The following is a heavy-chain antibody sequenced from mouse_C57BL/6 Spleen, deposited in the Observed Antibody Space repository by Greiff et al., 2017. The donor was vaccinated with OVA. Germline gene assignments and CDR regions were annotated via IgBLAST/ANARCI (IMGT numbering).Heavy chain of an antibody. Sequence: QVHLQQPGAELVKPGASVKLSCKASGYTFTSYWMHWVRQRPGQGLEWIGRIDPDSGGTNYTEKFKGRATLTVDKPSSTTYMHLSSLQSEDSAVYDCAYANFSGLAYWGQGTLVTVSS. D-gene: IGHD6-5*01. CDR3: AYANFSGLAY. CDR2: IDPDSGGT. V-gene: IGHV1-72*01. CDR1: GYTFTSYW. J-gene: IGHJ3*01.